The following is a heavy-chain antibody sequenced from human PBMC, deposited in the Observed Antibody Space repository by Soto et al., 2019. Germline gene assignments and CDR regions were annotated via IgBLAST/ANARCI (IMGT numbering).Heavy chain of an antibody. Sequence: ASVKVSCKASGYTFTSYAMHWVRQAPGQRLEWMGWINAGNGNTKYSQKFQGRVTITRDTSASTAYMELSSLRSEDTAVYYCARRGYCSGGSCYSYSSYSTDVWGKGPTVTVSS. CDR2: INAGNGNT. CDR1: GYTFTSYA. CDR3: ARRGYCSGGSCYSYSSYSTDV. V-gene: IGHV1-3*01. J-gene: IGHJ6*03. D-gene: IGHD2-15*01.